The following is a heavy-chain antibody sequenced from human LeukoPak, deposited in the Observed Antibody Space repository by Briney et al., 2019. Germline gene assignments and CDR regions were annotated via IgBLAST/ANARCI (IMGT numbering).Heavy chain of an antibody. D-gene: IGHD3-9*01. Sequence: ASVKVSCKASGGTFSDYVISWVRQAPGQGLNWMGGISPLLGASKHTQNFHDRDTITADESTTTAYMELSDLRSADTAVYYCATYDVLTGFEYWGQGTLVTVSS. V-gene: IGHV1-69*13. CDR3: ATYDVLTGFEY. CDR2: ISPLLGAS. J-gene: IGHJ4*02. CDR1: GGTFSDYV.